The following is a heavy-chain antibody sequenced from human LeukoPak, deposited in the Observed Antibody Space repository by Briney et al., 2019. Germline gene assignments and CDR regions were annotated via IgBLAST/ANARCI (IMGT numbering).Heavy chain of an antibody. Sequence: SQTLSLTCTVSGGSISSGSYYWSWIRQPPGKGLEWIGYIYYSGSTYYNPSLKSRVTISVDTSKNQFSLKLSSVTAADTAVYYCARGGGRLLLWYGETCLDYWGQGTLVTVSS. CDR3: ARGGGRLLLWYGETCLDY. V-gene: IGHV4-30-4*08. J-gene: IGHJ4*02. CDR1: GGSISSGSYY. D-gene: IGHD3-10*01. CDR2: IYYSGST.